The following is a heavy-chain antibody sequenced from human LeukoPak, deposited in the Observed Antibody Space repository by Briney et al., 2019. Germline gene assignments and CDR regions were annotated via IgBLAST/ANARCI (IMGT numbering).Heavy chain of an antibody. V-gene: IGHV4-59*08. D-gene: IGHD5-24*01. CDR3: ARHTAEKYNWFDR. J-gene: IGHJ5*02. CDR1: GGSISNYY. Sequence: SETLSLTCTVSGGSISNYYWSWIRQPPGKGLEWIGYIYYSGSTNYNPSLKSRVTISVDTSKNQFSLKMNSVTAADTAVYYCARHTAEKYNWFDRWGQGTLVTVSS. CDR2: IYYSGST.